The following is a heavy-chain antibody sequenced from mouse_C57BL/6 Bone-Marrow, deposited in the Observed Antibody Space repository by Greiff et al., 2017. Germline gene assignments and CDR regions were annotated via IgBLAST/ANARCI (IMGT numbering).Heavy chain of an antibody. V-gene: IGHV3-6*01. J-gene: IGHJ3*01. CDR1: GYSITSGYY. CDR2: ISYDGSN. D-gene: IGHD3-2*02. CDR3: ASRQLRLRFAY. Sequence: EVQRVESGPGLVKPSQSLSLTCSVTGYSITSGYYWNWIRQFPGNKLEWMGYISYDGSNNYNPSLKNRISITRDTSKNQFFLKLNSVTTEDTATYYCASRQLRLRFAYWGQGTLVTVSA.